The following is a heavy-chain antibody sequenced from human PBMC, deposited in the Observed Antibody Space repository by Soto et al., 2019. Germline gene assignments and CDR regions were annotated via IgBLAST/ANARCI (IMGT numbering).Heavy chain of an antibody. J-gene: IGHJ3*02. CDR3: AREGFDSGGAFDI. CDR1: GFTFSNYG. V-gene: IGHV3-30*03. Sequence: QVQLVESGGGVVQPGRSLRLSCAASGFTFSNYGMHWVRQAPGKGLEWVAVISYDGSTKYYADSVKGRFTISRDNSENTLYLQMTSLRPEDTAVYYCAREGFDSGGAFDIWGQGTMVTVSS. CDR2: ISYDGSTK. D-gene: IGHD6-25*01.